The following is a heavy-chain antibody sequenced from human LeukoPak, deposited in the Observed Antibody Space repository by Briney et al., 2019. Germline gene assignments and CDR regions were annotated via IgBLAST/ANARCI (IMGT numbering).Heavy chain of an antibody. J-gene: IGHJ4*02. CDR2: IKQDGSDK. D-gene: IGHD4-17*01. CDR3: AREVYGDNYFDY. CDR1: GFTFSNYW. Sequence: GGSLRLSCAASGFTFSNYWMSWVRQAPGRGLEWVANIKQDGSDKYYVDSVKGRFTISRDNAKTSLFLQMNSLRAEDTAVYYCAREVYGDNYFDYWGQGTLVTVAS. V-gene: IGHV3-7*05.